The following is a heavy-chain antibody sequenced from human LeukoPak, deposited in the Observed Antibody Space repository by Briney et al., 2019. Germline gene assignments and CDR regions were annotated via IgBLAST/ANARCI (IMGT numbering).Heavy chain of an antibody. CDR1: GFTFSNHA. J-gene: IGHJ6*03. CDR3: ARVDRCSGGSCYSWDYYYYMDV. Sequence: GGSLRLSCVASGFTFSNHAMNWVRQAPGERLEWVSYISSSGETTYQADSVKGRFTISRDNAKNSLYLQMNSLRAEDTAVYYCARVDRCSGGSCYSWDYYYYMDVWGKGTTVTVSS. CDR2: ISSSGETT. V-gene: IGHV3-48*03. D-gene: IGHD2-15*01.